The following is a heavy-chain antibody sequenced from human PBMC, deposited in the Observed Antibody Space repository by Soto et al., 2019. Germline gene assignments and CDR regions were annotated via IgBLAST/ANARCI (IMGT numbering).Heavy chain of an antibody. J-gene: IGHJ4*02. CDR3: ARLDGYDPYYDY. CDR1: GGSFSGYY. V-gene: IGHV4-34*01. Sequence: SETLSLTCAVYGGSFSGYYWSWIRQPPGKGLEWIGEIYYSGSTNYNPSLKSRDTISVDTSKNQFSLKLSSVTAADTAVYFCARLDGYDPYYDYWGQGALVTVSS. CDR2: IYYSGST. D-gene: IGHD5-12*01.